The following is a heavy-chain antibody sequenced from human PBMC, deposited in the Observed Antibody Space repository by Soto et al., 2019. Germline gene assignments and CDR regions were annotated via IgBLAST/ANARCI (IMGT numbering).Heavy chain of an antibody. D-gene: IGHD3-22*01. V-gene: IGHV4-4*07. CDR1: GGSISSYY. CDR2: IYTSGST. J-gene: IGHJ6*02. Sequence: SETLSLTCTVSGGSISSYYWSWIRQPAGKGLEWIGRIYTSGSTNYNPSLKSRVTMSVDTSKNQFSLKLSSVTAADTAAYYCARETXDSSGYYYTYYYYGMDVWGQGTTVTVSS. CDR3: ARETXDSSGYYYTYYYYGMDV.